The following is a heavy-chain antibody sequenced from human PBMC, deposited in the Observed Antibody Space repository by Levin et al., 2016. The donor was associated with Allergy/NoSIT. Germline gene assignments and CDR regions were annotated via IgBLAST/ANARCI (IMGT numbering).Heavy chain of an antibody. V-gene: IGHV4-34*01. J-gene: IGHJ4*02. D-gene: IGHD2-15*01. Sequence: RQAPGKGLEWIGEINHSGSTNYNPSLKSRVTISVDTSKNQFSLKVSSVTAADTAVYYCARGVDCSGGSCYSVGIDYWGQGTLVTVSS. CDR2: INHSGST. CDR3: ARGVDCSGGSCYSVGIDY.